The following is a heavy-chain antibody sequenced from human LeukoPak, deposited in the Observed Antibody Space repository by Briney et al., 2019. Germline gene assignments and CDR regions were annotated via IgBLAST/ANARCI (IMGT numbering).Heavy chain of an antibody. CDR3: ARSFFDY. Sequence: GGSLRLSCAASGFTFSNYAIHWVRQAPGKGLEWVALIANERDIKYYAEAVRGRFSISRDNSQNTVYLQLNSLRPEDTAVYYCARSFFDYWGQGTLVIVSS. V-gene: IGHV3-30-3*01. CDR1: GFTFSNYA. CDR2: IANERDIK. D-gene: IGHD1-26*01. J-gene: IGHJ4*02.